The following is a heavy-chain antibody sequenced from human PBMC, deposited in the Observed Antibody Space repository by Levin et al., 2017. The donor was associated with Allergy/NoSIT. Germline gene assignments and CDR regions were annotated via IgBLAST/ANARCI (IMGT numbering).Heavy chain of an antibody. CDR1: GFIFSSYG. V-gene: IGHV3-33*01. Sequence: GGSLRLSCAASGFIFSSYGMHWVRQAPGKGLEWVAVIWYDGTHKYYADSVKGRFTISRDNSKNTLYLQMNSLRAEDTALYYCARDGDYWGQGTLVTVSS. CDR2: IWYDGTHK. J-gene: IGHJ4*02. CDR3: ARDGDY.